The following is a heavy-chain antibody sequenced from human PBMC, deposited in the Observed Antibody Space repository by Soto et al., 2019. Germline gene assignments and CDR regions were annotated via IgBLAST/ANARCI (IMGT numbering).Heavy chain of an antibody. D-gene: IGHD3-3*01. CDR3: ARGCFGVVKVGTDYYMDV. V-gene: IGHV4-31*03. J-gene: IGHJ6*03. CDR2: IYYSGST. Sequence: PSETLSLTCTVSGGSISSGGYYWSWIRQHPGKGLEWIGYIYYSGSTHYNPSLKSRVTISVDTSKNQFSLKLSSVTAADTAVYYCARGCFGVVKVGTDYYMDVWGKGTTVTVSS. CDR1: GGSISSGGYY.